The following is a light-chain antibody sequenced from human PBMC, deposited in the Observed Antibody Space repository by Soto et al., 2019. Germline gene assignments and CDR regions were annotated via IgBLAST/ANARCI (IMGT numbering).Light chain of an antibody. Sequence: EIVMTQSPATLSVSPGERATLSCRASQSVSSNLAWYQQKPGQAPRLLIYGASTRATGIPARFSGSGSGTEFTLIFSSLQSEDSAVYYCQQYNNWPRTFGQGTKVDIK. V-gene: IGKV3-15*01. CDR3: QQYNNWPRT. CDR1: QSVSSN. J-gene: IGKJ1*01. CDR2: GAS.